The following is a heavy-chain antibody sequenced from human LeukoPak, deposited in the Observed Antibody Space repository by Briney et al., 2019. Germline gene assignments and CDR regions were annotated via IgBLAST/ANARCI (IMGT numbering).Heavy chain of an antibody. V-gene: IGHV3-9*01. J-gene: IGHJ4*02. D-gene: IGHD4-17*01. CDR3: AREDTATVTSIDY. CDR1: GFTFDDYA. CDR2: ISSNSDSI. Sequence: GGSLRLSCAASGFTFDDYAMHWVRQAPGKGLEWVAGISSNSDSIAYADSVKGRFTISRDNAKNSLHLQMNSLRAEDTAVYYCAREDTATVTSIDYWGQGTLVTVSS.